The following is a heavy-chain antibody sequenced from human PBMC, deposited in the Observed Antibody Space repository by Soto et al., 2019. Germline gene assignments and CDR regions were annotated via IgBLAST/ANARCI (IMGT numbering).Heavy chain of an antibody. CDR2: IYYSGST. CDR3: ARVRYNYGLGEIYFDN. J-gene: IGHJ4*02. CDR1: GGSISSSSYY. D-gene: IGHD5-18*01. V-gene: IGHV4-39*07. Sequence: PSETLSLTCTVSGGSISSSSYYWGWIRQPPGKGLEWIGNIYYSGSTYYNPSLKSRVTISADRSKNQFSLKLNSVTAADTAVYYCARVRYNYGLGEIYFDNWGQGTLVTVSS.